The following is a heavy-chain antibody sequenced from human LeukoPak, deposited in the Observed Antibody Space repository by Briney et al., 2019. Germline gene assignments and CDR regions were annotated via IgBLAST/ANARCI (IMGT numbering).Heavy chain of an antibody. D-gene: IGHD6-6*01. V-gene: IGHV4-34*01. Sequence: PSETLSLTCAVYGGSFSGYYWSWIRQPPGKGLEWIGEINHSGSTNYNPSLKSRVTISVDTSKNQFSLKLSSVTAADTAVYYCARGYSSSSAPDYWGQGTLVTVSS. CDR3: ARGYSSSSAPDY. J-gene: IGHJ4*02. CDR2: INHSGST. CDR1: GGSFSGYY.